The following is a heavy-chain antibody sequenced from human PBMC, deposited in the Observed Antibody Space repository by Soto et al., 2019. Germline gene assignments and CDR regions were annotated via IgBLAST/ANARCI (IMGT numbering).Heavy chain of an antibody. CDR2: INHLTTT. CDR3: ATGYGTALAPIF. D-gene: IGHD1-1*01. CDR1: GGSFSSYH. J-gene: IGHJ4*02. V-gene: IGHV4-34*01. Sequence: SETLSLTCAVYGGSFSSYHWSWIRQTPGKGLEWIGEINHLTTTNYNPSLKSRVIISLDTPKNQFSLKLSSVTAADTAVYYCATGYGTALAPIFWGQGILVTVYS.